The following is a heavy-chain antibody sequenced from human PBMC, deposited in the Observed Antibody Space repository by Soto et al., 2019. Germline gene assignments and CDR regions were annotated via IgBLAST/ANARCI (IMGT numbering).Heavy chain of an antibody. CDR2: ISANTGYT. D-gene: IGHD3-10*01. Sequence: QVHLVQSGSEVKKPGASVKVSCKASGYNFGNYAISWVRQAPGQGLEWMGWISANTGYTTYAQKLQGRVTMTIDTSTSTAYMELTSLTPNDTAVYSCARRQWFLNYWGQGTLVTVSS. CDR3: ARRQWFLNY. J-gene: IGHJ4*02. CDR1: GYNFGNYA. V-gene: IGHV1-18*01.